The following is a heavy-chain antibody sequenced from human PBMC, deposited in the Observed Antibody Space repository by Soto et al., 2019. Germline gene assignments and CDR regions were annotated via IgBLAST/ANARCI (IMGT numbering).Heavy chain of an antibody. D-gene: IGHD3-3*01. V-gene: IGHV1-18*01. CDR1: GYTFTSYG. CDR2: ISAYNGNT. Sequence: QVQLVQSGAEVKKPGASVKVSCKASGYTFTSYGISWVRQDPGQGLEWMGWISAYNGNTNYAKKHQGRVTMTTDTSTSTAYMELRSLISDDTAVNYCARDAIYDFLSRKDFDYWGQGTLVTVSS. CDR3: ARDAIYDFLSRKDFDY. J-gene: IGHJ4*02.